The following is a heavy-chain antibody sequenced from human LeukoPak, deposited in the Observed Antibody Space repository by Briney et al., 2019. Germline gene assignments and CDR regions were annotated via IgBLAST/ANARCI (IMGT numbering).Heavy chain of an antibody. V-gene: IGHV4-59*12. CDR2: IYYSGST. CDR1: GGSISSYY. D-gene: IGHD3-10*01. CDR3: ARRVGRYFGERAYYYNYMDV. J-gene: IGHJ6*03. Sequence: PSETLSLTCTVSGGSISSYYWSWIRQPPGKGLEWIGYIYYSGSTNYNPSLKSRVTISVDTSKNQFSLKLTSVTAADTAVYYCARRVGRYFGERAYYYNYMDVWGSGATVTISS.